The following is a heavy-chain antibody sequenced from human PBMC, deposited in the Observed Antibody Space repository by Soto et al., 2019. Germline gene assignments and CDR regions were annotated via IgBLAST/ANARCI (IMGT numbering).Heavy chain of an antibody. Sequence: PSETLSLTCAVSGGSISSSNWWSWVRQPPGKGLEWIGEIYHSGSTNYNPSLKSRVTISVDKSKNQFSLKLRSVTAADTAVYYCAREEGLIVGATTGGFDYWGQGTLVTVSS. D-gene: IGHD1-26*01. J-gene: IGHJ4*02. V-gene: IGHV4-4*02. CDR2: IYHSGST. CDR1: GGSISSSNW. CDR3: AREEGLIVGATTGGFDY.